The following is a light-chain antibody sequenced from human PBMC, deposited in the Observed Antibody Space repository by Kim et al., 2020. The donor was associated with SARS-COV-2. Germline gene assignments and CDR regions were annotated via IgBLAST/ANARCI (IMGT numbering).Light chain of an antibody. Sequence: SPWERATLSCRASQSVSSNLAWYQQKPGQAPRLLIYGASTRATGIPARFSGSGSGTEFTLTISSLQSEDFAVYYCQQYNNWPPLTFGGGTKVEIK. CDR2: GAS. CDR3: QQYNNWPPLT. V-gene: IGKV3-15*01. J-gene: IGKJ4*01. CDR1: QSVSSN.